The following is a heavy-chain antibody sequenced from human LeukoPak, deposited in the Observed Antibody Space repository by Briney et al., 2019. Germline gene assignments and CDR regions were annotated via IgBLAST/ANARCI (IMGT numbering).Heavy chain of an antibody. D-gene: IGHD6-6*01. Sequence: KPSEALSLTCSVSGVSISSYYWSWIRQPPGKGLEYIGYSYYSGSTDYNPSLKSRVTISVDTSNQFSLMLTSVTAADTAVYYCARQSISARRAFDIWGQGTMVTVSS. CDR2: SYYSGST. CDR3: ARQSISARRAFDI. J-gene: IGHJ3*02. V-gene: IGHV4-59*08. CDR1: GVSISSYY.